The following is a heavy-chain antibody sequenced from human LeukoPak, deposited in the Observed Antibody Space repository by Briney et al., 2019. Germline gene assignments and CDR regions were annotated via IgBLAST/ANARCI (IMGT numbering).Heavy chain of an antibody. D-gene: IGHD5-24*01. J-gene: IGHJ4*02. CDR2: ISYDENNK. CDR3: AKDRGGGYNYDGGYFDH. CDR1: GFTFSSYG. V-gene: IGHV3-30*18. Sequence: GRSLRLSCAASGFTFSSYGMHWVRQAPGKGLEWVAVISYDENNKFYADSVKGRCTISRDNSQKTLYLQMNSLRAEDTAVYYCAKDRGGGYNYDGGYFDHWGQGTLVTVSS.